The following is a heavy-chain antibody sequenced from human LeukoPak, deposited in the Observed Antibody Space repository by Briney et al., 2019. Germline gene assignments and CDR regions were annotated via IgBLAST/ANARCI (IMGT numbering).Heavy chain of an antibody. J-gene: IGHJ5*02. D-gene: IGHD2-2*01. CDR2: IHYSGNA. Sequence: SETLSLTCTVSGGSISNGNYYWAWIRQPPGKGLESIGKIHYSGNAYYNPSLKSRVTISVDASRNQVSLKLNSVTAADTAVYYCAIHIVVVPAAKKKNWFDPWGQGTLVTVSS. CDR3: AIHIVVVPAAKKKNWFDP. V-gene: IGHV4-39*01. CDR1: GGSISNGNYY.